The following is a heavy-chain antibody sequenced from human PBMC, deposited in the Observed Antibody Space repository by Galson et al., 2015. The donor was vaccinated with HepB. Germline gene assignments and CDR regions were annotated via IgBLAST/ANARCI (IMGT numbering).Heavy chain of an antibody. J-gene: IGHJ5*02. CDR3: SRGGESNWFDP. CDR1: GYTFTNYY. V-gene: IGHV1-46*04. CDR2: INPSGGST. Sequence: SVKVSCKASGYTFTNYYMHWVRQAPGQELEWMGIINPSGGSTSYAQKLQGRVTMTRDTSTSTVYMELSSLRSEDTAVYYCSRGGESNWFDPWGQGTLVTVSS. D-gene: IGHD3-3*01.